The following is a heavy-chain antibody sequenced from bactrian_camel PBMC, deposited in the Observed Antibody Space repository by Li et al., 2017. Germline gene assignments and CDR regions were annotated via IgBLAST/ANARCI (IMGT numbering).Heavy chain of an antibody. V-gene: IGHV3S28*01. Sequence: QLVESGGGSVQAGGSLTLSCVASTATMNTYYMGWFRQAPGKERERVATIVTSGGVTYYHDSVKGRFTISKDNAKNTLYLQMNSLKPEDTAVYYCAAEYGGSWYPSFGYWGQGTQVTVS. CDR3: AAEYGGSWYPSFGY. D-gene: IGHD6*01. J-gene: IGHJ6*01. CDR2: IVTSGGVT. CDR1: TATMNTYY.